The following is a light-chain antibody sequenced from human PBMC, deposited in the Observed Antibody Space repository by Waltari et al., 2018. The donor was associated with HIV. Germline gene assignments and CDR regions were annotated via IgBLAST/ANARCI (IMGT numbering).Light chain of an antibody. CDR3: QQFGSSRFT. V-gene: IGKV3-20*01. J-gene: IGKJ3*01. Sequence: ELVLTQTPGTLSSSPGERATLSCRASQSVNSSNLAWYQQKPGQAPRLLIYGASNRATGIPDRFSGSASGTEFTLSINTVEPEDFVLYFCQQFGSSRFTFGPGTKVDF. CDR1: QSVNSSN. CDR2: GAS.